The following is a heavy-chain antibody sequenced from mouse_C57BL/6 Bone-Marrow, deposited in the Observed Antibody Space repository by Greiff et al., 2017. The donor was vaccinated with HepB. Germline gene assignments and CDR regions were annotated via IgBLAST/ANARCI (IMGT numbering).Heavy chain of an antibody. CDR1: GFTFSDYY. CDR2: ISNGGGST. CDR3: ASDAAY. V-gene: IGHV5-12*01. J-gene: IGHJ3*01. Sequence: DVMLVESGGGLVQPGGSLKLSCAASGFTFSDYYMYWVRQTPEKRLEWVAYISNGGGSTYYPDTVKGRFTISRDNAKNTLYLQMSRLKSEDTAMYYCASDAAYWGQGTLVTVSA. D-gene: IGHD2-3*01.